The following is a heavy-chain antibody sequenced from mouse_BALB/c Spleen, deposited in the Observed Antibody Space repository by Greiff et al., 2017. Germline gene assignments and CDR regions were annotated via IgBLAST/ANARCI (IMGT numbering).Heavy chain of an antibody. D-gene: IGHD2-1*01. Sequence: VQLQQSGAELVKPGASVKLSCTASGFNIKDTYMHWVKQRPEQGLEWIGRIDPANGNTKYDPKFQGKATITADTSSNTAYLQLSSLTSEDTAVYYCASVYYGNSMDYWGQGTSVTVSS. CDR2: IDPANGNT. J-gene: IGHJ4*01. CDR1: GFNIKDTY. CDR3: ASVYYGNSMDY. V-gene: IGHV14-3*02.